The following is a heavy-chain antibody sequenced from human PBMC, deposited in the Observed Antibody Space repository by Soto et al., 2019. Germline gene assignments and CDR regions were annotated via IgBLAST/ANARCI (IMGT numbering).Heavy chain of an antibody. CDR3: XXVXXIVGASGGAFDI. Sequence: EVQLLESGGGLVQPGGSLRLSCAASGFTFSSYAMSWVRQAPGKGLEWVSAISGSGGSTYYADSVKGRFTISRDNSKNTLXXXMNSLRAEXXXVXXXXXVXXIVGASGGAFDIWGQGTMVTVSS. CDR1: GFTFSSYA. CDR2: ISGSGGST. D-gene: IGHD1-26*01. V-gene: IGHV3-23*01. J-gene: IGHJ3*02.